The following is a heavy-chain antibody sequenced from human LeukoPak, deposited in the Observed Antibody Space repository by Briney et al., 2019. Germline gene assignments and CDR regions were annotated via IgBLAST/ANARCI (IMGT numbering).Heavy chain of an antibody. CDR3: AGDPSYDFWSGYPNWFDP. Sequence: SATLSLTCTVTGGSISSSSYYWGWIRQPPGKGLEWIGSIYYSGSTYYNPSFKSRVTISVDTSKNQFSLKLSSVTAADTAVYYCAGDPSYDFWSGYPNWFDPWGQGTLVTVSS. D-gene: IGHD3-3*01. V-gene: IGHV4-39*01. J-gene: IGHJ5*02. CDR1: GGSISSSSYY. CDR2: IYYSGST.